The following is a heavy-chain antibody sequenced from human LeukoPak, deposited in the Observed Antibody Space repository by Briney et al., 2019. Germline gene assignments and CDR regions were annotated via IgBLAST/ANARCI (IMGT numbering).Heavy chain of an antibody. J-gene: IGHJ1*01. Sequence: SETLSLTCSVSGGSINTNTYSWAWIRQPPGKGLQWIGTTYRTGTSSYNESLKGRVTISVDTSKNQFSLHLTSMTAADTAVYYCARHYDNSGYGFFQHWGQGTLVTASS. CDR2: TYRTGTS. D-gene: IGHD3-22*01. V-gene: IGHV4-39*07. CDR1: GGSINTNTYS. CDR3: ARHYDNSGYGFFQH.